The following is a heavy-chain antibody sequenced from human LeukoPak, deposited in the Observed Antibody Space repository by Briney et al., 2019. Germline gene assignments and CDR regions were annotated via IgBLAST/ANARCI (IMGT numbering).Heavy chain of an antibody. D-gene: IGHD5-18*01. J-gene: IGHJ5*02. Sequence: ASVKVSCKASGYTFTSYDINWVRQATGQGLEWVGWMNPNSGNTGYAQKFQGRVTMTRNTSISTAYMELSSLRSEDTAVYYCARPGRGYSYGPNWFDPWGQGTLVTVSS. CDR2: MNPNSGNT. CDR1: GYTFTSYD. V-gene: IGHV1-8*01. CDR3: ARPGRGYSYGPNWFDP.